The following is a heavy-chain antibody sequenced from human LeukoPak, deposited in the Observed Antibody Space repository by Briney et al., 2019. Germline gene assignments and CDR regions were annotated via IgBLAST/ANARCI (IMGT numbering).Heavy chain of an antibody. Sequence: SETLSLTCYVSDGSINSSYWNWIRRPPGKGLEWIRYIYYCVSTYYKPSLKSRVTISVDTSKNQFSLKLSSVTAADTAVYYCARGFYYGSGSYITFDYWGQGTLVTVSS. CDR2: IYYCVST. J-gene: IGHJ4*02. CDR1: DGSINSSY. V-gene: IGHV4-59*06. CDR3: ARGFYYGSGSYITFDY. D-gene: IGHD3-10*01.